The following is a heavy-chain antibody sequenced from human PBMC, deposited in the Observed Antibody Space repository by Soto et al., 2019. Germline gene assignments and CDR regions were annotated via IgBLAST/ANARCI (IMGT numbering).Heavy chain of an antibody. Sequence: TGESLKISCKGSGYSFTSYWIGWVRQMPGISLGWMGIIYPGDSHTRYSPSFRGQVTISADKSISTAYLEWSSLKASDTAMYYCARLDYYLYHQGVLGKGTTVTVSS. CDR2: IYPGDSHT. J-gene: IGHJ6*03. V-gene: IGHV5-51*01. CDR3: ARLDYYLYHQGV. CDR1: GYSFTSYW.